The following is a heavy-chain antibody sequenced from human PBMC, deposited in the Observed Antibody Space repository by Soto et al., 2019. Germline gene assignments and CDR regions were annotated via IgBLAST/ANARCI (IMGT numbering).Heavy chain of an antibody. CDR3: ARGPLKTGPFGYRDWFDP. D-gene: IGHD5-18*01. J-gene: IGHJ5*02. CDR1: GGSFSGYY. V-gene: IGHV4-34*01. CDR2: INHSGST. Sequence: SETLSLTCAVYGGSFSGYYWSWIRQPPGKGLEWIGEINHSGSTNYNPSLKSRVTISVDTSKNQFSLKLSSVTAADTAVYYCARGPLKTGPFGYRDWFDPWGQGTLVTISS.